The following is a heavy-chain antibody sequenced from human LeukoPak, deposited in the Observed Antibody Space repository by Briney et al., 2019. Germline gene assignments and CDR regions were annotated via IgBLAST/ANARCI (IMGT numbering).Heavy chain of an antibody. CDR2: IKQDGSEK. J-gene: IGHJ3*02. V-gene: IGHV3-7*01. Sequence: GGSLRLSCAASGFTFSSYWMSWVGQAPGKGLEWVSNIKQDGSEKYYVDSVKGRFTISRDNAKNSLYLQMNSLRAEDTAVYYCARCGGAYFDAFDIWGQGTMVTVSS. CDR3: ARCGGAYFDAFDI. CDR1: GFTFSSYW. D-gene: IGHD3-16*01.